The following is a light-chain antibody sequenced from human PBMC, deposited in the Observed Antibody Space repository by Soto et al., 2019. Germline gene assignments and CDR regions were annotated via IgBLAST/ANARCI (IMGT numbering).Light chain of an antibody. J-gene: IGLJ3*02. V-gene: IGLV1-47*02. CDR2: GND. CDR1: TSNIGSNN. CDR3: AAWDDSLRGVM. Sequence: QSALAQPPTVSGTPGQRLTISCSGGTSNIGSNNVYWYQQLPGAAPKLLIYGNDQRPSGVPERFSGSRSGTSASLAISDLRSEDEGDYFCAAWDDSLRGVMFGGGTKVTVL.